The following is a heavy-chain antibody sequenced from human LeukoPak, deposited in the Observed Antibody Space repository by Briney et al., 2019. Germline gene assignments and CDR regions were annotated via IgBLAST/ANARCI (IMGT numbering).Heavy chain of an antibody. Sequence: EASVKVSCKASGYTFTGYYMHWVRQAPGQGLEWMGWINPNSGGTNYAQTFQGRVTMTRDTSISTAYMELSRLRSDDTAVYYCARDLQPPMVRGVFDPWGQGTLVTVSS. CDR2: INPNSGGT. CDR1: GYTFTGYY. V-gene: IGHV1-2*02. D-gene: IGHD3-10*01. J-gene: IGHJ5*02. CDR3: ARDLQPPMVRGVFDP.